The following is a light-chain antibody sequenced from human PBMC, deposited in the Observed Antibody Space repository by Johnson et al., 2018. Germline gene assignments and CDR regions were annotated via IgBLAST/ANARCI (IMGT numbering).Light chain of an antibody. CDR3: GTWDSSLSAGNV. Sequence: VLTQPPSVSAAPGQKVTISCSGSSSNIGNNYVSWYQQLPGTAPKLLIYENNKRPSGIPDRFSGSKSGTSATLGITGLQTGDAADYYCGTWDSSLSAGNVFGTGTKVTVL. CDR2: ENN. V-gene: IGLV1-51*02. CDR1: SSNIGNNY. J-gene: IGLJ1*01.